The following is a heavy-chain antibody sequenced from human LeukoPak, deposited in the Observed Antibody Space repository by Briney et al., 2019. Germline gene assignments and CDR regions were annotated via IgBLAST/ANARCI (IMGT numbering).Heavy chain of an antibody. V-gene: IGHV3-21*04. D-gene: IGHD2-15*01. CDR3: ARPDCSGGSCYPPFDY. CDR1: GFTFSSSA. Sequence: GSLRLSCAASGFTFSSSAMNWVRQAPGKGLEWVSSINNVGSHIYYADSVKGRFTISRDNTKNSLYLQMNSLRAEDTAVYYCARPDCSGGSCYPPFDYWGQGTLVTVSS. J-gene: IGHJ4*02. CDR2: INNVGSHI.